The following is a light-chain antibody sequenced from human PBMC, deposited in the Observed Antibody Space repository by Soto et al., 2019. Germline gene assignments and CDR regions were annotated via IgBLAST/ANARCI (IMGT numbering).Light chain of an antibody. CDR2: DVD. J-gene: IGLJ1*01. CDR3: CSNDGSYPFV. Sequence: QSVLTQPRSVSGSPGQSVTISCTGTSSDVGGYNYVSWYQHHTGKAPKLMIYDVDKRPSGVPGRFSGSKSGNTASLTISGLQAEDEADYSCCSNDGSYPFVFGTGTKVTV. CDR1: SSDVGGYNY. V-gene: IGLV2-11*01.